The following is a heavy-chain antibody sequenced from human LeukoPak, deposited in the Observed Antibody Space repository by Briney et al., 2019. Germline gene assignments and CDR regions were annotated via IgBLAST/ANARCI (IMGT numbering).Heavy chain of an antibody. Sequence: GGSLRLSCAASGFTFSTYGMHWVRQAPGKGLEWVAFIGYDGSNKYYADSVKGRFTISRDNSKNTLYMQMNSLRAEDTAVYYCAKGDTTDPFDPWGQGTLVTVSS. V-gene: IGHV3-30*02. D-gene: IGHD1-14*01. CDR1: GFTFSTYG. J-gene: IGHJ5*02. CDR2: IGYDGSNK. CDR3: AKGDTTDPFDP.